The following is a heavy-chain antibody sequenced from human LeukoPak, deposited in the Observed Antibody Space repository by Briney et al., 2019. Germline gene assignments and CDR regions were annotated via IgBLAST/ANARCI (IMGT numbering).Heavy chain of an antibody. Sequence: GGSLRLSCLASGFIFSNYAMSWVRQAPGKGLEWVSNAGSSSRLYGDSVKGRFSVSRDNSKNTPYLQMNSLRADDTAVYYCAKQRGALRENYYMDVWGKGTTVTVSS. CDR3: AKQRGALRENYYMDV. CDR1: GFIFSNYA. V-gene: IGHV3-23*01. CDR2: AGSSSR. J-gene: IGHJ6*03.